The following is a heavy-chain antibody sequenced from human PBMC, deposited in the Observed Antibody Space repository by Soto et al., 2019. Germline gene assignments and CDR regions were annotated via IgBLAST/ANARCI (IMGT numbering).Heavy chain of an antibody. CDR2: IYYSGST. Sequence: QVQLQESGPGLVKPSETLSLTCTVSGGSISSYYWSWIRQPPGKGLEWIGYIYYSGSTNYNPSLKSRVTISVDTSKNQFSLKLSSVTAADTAVYYCARDRGYSGYDLPSAYYYGMDVWGQGTTVTVSS. CDR3: ARDRGYSGYDLPSAYYYGMDV. J-gene: IGHJ6*02. D-gene: IGHD5-12*01. V-gene: IGHV4-59*01. CDR1: GGSISSYY.